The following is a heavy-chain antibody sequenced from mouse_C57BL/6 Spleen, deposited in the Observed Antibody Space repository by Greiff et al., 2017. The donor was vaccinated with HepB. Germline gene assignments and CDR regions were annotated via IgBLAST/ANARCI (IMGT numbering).Heavy chain of an antibody. CDR3: ARSIYYGNYGFAY. V-gene: IGHV1-18*01. J-gene: IGHJ3*01. CDR1: GYTFTDYN. CDR2: INPNNGGT. Sequence: EVQLQQSGPELVKPGASVKIPCKASGYTFTDYNMDWVQQSHGKSLEWIGDINPNNGGTIYNQKFKGKATLTVDKSSSTAYMELRSLTSEDTAVYYCARSIYYGNYGFAYWGQGTLVTVSA. D-gene: IGHD2-1*01.